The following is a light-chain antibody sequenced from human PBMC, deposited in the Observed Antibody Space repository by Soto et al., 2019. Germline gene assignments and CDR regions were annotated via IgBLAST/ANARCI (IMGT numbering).Light chain of an antibody. J-gene: IGKJ1*01. V-gene: IGKV3-20*01. CDR2: GAS. Sequence: EIMMTQSPGTLSVSPGEGATLSCTASQSVNLNLAWYQQKPGQPPRLLLYGASTRATGIPDRFSGSGSGTDFTLTINRLEPEDFAVYYCQQYGSTPVTFGQGTKVEIK. CDR3: QQYGSTPVT. CDR1: QSVNLN.